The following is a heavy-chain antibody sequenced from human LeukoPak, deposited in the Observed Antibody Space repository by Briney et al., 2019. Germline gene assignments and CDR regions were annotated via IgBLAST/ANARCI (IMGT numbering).Heavy chain of an antibody. J-gene: IGHJ5*02. D-gene: IGHD6-6*01. CDR2: IYHSGST. CDR3: ARVSSYSSSFYWFDP. V-gene: IGHV4-38-2*01. CDR1: GYSISSAYY. Sequence: SETLSLTCAVSGYSISSAYYWGWIRQPPGKGLEWIGSIYHSGSTYYNPSLTCRVTISVATSKNQFSLKLSSVTAADTAVYYCARVSSYSSSFYWFDPWGQGTVVTVSS.